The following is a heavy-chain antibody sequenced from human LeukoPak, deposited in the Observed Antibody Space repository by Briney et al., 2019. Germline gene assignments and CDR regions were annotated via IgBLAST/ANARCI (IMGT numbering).Heavy chain of an antibody. Sequence: ASVNVSCKASGYTFTSYAMHWVRQAPGQRLEWMGWINAGNGNTKYSQNFQGRVTFISNTSATTAFMELSSLRSEDAAVYYCARDSGSGNNDYWGQGTLVTVSS. CDR3: ARDSGSGNNDY. CDR2: INAGNGNT. CDR1: GYTFTSYA. J-gene: IGHJ4*02. V-gene: IGHV1-3*01. D-gene: IGHD1-26*01.